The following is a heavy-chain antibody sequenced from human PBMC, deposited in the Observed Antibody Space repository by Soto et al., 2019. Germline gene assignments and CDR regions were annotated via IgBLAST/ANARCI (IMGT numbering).Heavy chain of an antibody. CDR1: GYIFINYY. CDR2: INPNGGST. J-gene: IGHJ4*02. CDR3: ARDLAAGDF. V-gene: IGHV1-46*01. Sequence: QVQLVQSGAEVKKPGASVKVSCKASGYIFINYYIHWVRQAPGQGLEWIGIINPNGGSTNYAQKFRGRVTLARDPSTSTVYMDLSSLRSEDTAMYYCARDLAAGDFWGQGTLVTVSS. D-gene: IGHD6-13*01.